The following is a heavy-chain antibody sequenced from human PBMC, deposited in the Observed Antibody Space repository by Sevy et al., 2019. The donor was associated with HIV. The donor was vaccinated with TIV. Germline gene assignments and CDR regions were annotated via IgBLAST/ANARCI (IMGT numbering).Heavy chain of an antibody. Sequence: ASVKVSCKASGYTFTSYGISWVRQAPGQGLEWMGWISAYNGNTNYAQKLQGRVTMTTDTSTSTAYMELRSLRSDDTAVYYCARVSAAPGMYYYYYGMDVWGQGTTVTVSS. D-gene: IGHD6-13*01. CDR3: ARVSAAPGMYYYYYGMDV. V-gene: IGHV1-18*01. CDR2: ISAYNGNT. J-gene: IGHJ6*02. CDR1: GYTFTSYG.